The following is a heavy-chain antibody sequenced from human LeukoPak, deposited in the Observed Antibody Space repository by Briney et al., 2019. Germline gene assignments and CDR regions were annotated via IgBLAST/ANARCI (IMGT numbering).Heavy chain of an antibody. CDR1: GGSISSSNW. CDR3: ARGDVDTAMPLGY. V-gene: IGHV4-4*02. D-gene: IGHD5-18*01. J-gene: IGHJ4*02. Sequence: SETLSLTCAVSGGSISSSNWWSWVRQPPGKGLEWIGEIYHSGSTNYSPSLKSRVIISVDTSKNQFSLKLSSVTAADTAVYYCARGDVDTAMPLGYWGQGTLVTVSS. CDR2: IYHSGST.